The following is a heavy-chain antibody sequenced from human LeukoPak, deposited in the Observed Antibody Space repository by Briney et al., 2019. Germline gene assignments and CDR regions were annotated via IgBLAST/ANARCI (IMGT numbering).Heavy chain of an antibody. CDR1: GGSISSYY. Sequence: SETLSLTCTISGGSISSYYWNWIRQPPGKGLEWLGFIYYSGTTDYSPSLRGRVTISLDTSKNQFSLNLNSVTAADTAVYYCAGGHDPKRVAYWGQGTLVTVSS. V-gene: IGHV4-59*06. CDR2: IYYSGTT. CDR3: AGGHDPKRVAY. J-gene: IGHJ4*02. D-gene: IGHD5-12*01.